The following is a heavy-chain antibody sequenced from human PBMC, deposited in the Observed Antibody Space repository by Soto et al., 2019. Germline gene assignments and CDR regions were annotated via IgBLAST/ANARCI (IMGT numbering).Heavy chain of an antibody. Sequence: QVHLVQYGAEVRMPGASVKVSCKASGYTFSSYAMHWVRQAPGQRLEWMGWINAGYGNTKASQKFQDRVTISRDTSASTAYMELTSRRSEDTAVYYCARDTGDGTFDFWGQGTLVTVSS. CDR3: ARDTGDGTFDF. CDR2: INAGYGNT. D-gene: IGHD7-27*01. CDR1: GYTFSSYA. V-gene: IGHV1-3*01. J-gene: IGHJ4*02.